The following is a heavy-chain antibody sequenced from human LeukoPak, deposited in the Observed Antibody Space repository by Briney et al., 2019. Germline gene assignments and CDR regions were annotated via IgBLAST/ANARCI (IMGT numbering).Heavy chain of an antibody. D-gene: IGHD3-10*01. V-gene: IGHV4-39*07. CDR2: IYSSGST. CDR3: TRSDGYGLVGI. CDR1: GVSISSGSNY. Sequence: SETLSLTCSVSGVSISSGSNYWSWIRQPPGKTLEWIGSIYSSGSTYYNSSLKSRVIILIDTSKNHFSLTLSSVTAADTAVYYCTRSDGYGLVGIWGQGTMVTVSS. J-gene: IGHJ3*01.